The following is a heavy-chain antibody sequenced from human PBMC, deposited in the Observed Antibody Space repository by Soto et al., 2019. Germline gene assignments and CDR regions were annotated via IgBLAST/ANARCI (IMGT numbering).Heavy chain of an antibody. J-gene: IGHJ4*02. CDR2: IWYDGSNK. Sequence: GGSLRLSCAASGFTFSSYGMHWVRQAPGKGLEWVAVIWYDGSNKYYADSVKGRFTISRDNSKNTLYLQMNSLRAEDTAVYYCARMGAGPQQKYFDYWGQGTLVTVSS. CDR1: GFTFSSYG. CDR3: ARMGAGPQQKYFDY. D-gene: IGHD2-2*01. V-gene: IGHV3-33*01.